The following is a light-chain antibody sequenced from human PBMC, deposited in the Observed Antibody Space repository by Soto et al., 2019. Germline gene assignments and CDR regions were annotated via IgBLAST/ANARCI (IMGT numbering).Light chain of an antibody. Sequence: EIVLSQSASTLSLSPGEGATLSCRASQSVSSYLAWYQQKPGQAPRLLIYDASSRATGIPARFGGSGSGTDFTLTISSLEPEDFAVYYCQQRYNWPLTFGGGTKVDIK. CDR3: QQRYNWPLT. CDR2: DAS. CDR1: QSVSSY. V-gene: IGKV3-11*01. J-gene: IGKJ4*01.